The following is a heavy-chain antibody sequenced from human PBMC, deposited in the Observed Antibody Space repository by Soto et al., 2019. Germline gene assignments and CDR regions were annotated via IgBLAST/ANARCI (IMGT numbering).Heavy chain of an antibody. Sequence: GGSLRLSCAASGFTFSDYGMHWVRQAPGKGLEWVAVISFDGSNKYFADSVRGRFTISRYNSKNTLSLQMNSLRAEDTAVYYCAKENYGRALDYWGQGTLVTVSS. CDR2: ISFDGSNK. CDR3: AKENYGRALDY. V-gene: IGHV3-30*18. D-gene: IGHD4-17*01. CDR1: GFTFSDYG. J-gene: IGHJ4*02.